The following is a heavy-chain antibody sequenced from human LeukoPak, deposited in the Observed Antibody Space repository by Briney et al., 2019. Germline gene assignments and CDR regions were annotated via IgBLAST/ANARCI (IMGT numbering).Heavy chain of an antibody. Sequence: GGSLRLSCAAAGFTFRSYAMNWVRQAPGKGLEWVSGISNSGDTTYYADSVKGRFTISRDNSKNTLYLQMDSLRAEDTAVYYCAIGWELHRFGYWGQGTLVTVSS. J-gene: IGHJ4*02. CDR3: AIGWELHRFGY. V-gene: IGHV3-23*01. CDR1: GFTFRSYA. CDR2: ISNSGDTT. D-gene: IGHD1-26*01.